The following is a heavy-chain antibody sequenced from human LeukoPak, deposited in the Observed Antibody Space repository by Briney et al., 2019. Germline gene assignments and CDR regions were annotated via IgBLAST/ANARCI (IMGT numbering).Heavy chain of an antibody. J-gene: IGHJ5*02. Sequence: GESLKISCTGSGHSFTSSWIGWVRQMPGKGLEWMGLIYPGDSDTRYSPSFQGQVTISADKSISTAYLQWSSLKASDTAMYYCARGPNLGYCSSTSCYAVWFDPWGQGTLVTVSS. CDR2: IYPGDSDT. CDR3: ARGPNLGYCSSTSCYAVWFDP. V-gene: IGHV5-51*01. CDR1: GHSFTSSW. D-gene: IGHD2-2*01.